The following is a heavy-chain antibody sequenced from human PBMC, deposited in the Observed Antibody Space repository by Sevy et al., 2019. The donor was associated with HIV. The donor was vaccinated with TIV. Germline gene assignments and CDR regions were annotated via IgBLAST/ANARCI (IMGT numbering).Heavy chain of an antibody. V-gene: IGHV3-33*08. CDR1: GFTFGTYG. D-gene: IGHD3-3*02. J-gene: IGHJ4*02. CDR3: AREHFAGSLDY. CDR2: IWFDGSNE. Sequence: GGSLRLSCAASGFTFGTYGMYWVRQTPGKGLEWVATIWFDGSNEDYAVSVKARFTMSRDNSKNTLFLQMNSLRAEGTAVYYCAREHFAGSLDYWGQGTLVTVSS.